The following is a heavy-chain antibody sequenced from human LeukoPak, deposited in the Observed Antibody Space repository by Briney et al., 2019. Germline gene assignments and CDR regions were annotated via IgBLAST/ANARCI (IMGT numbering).Heavy chain of an antibody. CDR3: TTENWGRGDY. J-gene: IGHJ4*02. D-gene: IGHD3-16*01. CDR1: GFTLSSYA. Sequence: GGSLRLSCAASGFTLSSYAMSWVRQAPGKGLEWVSAISGSGGSTYYADSVKGRFTISRDNSKNTLYLQMNTLQIDDTAVYYCTTENWGRGDYWGQGTLITVSS. CDR2: ISGSGGST. V-gene: IGHV3-23*01.